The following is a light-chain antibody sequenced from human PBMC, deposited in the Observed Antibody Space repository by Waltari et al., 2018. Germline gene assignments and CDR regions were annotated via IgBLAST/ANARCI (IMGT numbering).Light chain of an antibody. Sequence: DIQMTQSPSSLSASVGDRVTITCRAEQGIGNSLAWYQQKPGKAPKLLIYAASRLETGVPSRFSGSGSGTDYTLTISSLQPEDFATYYCQQYYSTLPHTFGQGTKLEIK. CDR1: QGIGNS. J-gene: IGKJ2*01. V-gene: IGKV1-NL1*01. CDR3: QQYYSTLPHT. CDR2: AAS.